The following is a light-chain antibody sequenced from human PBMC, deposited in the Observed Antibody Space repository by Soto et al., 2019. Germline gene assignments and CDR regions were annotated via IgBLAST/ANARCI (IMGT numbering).Light chain of an antibody. J-gene: IGKJ5*01. CDR2: DAS. CDR1: QSVSTY. Sequence: EIVLTQSPATLSLSPGERATLSCRASQSVSTYLVWYQQKPGQAPSLLIYDASNRATAIPARFSGSGSGTDFTLTISSLEPEDFAVYYCQQRSNWPPDFGQGTRLEIK. V-gene: IGKV3-11*01. CDR3: QQRSNWPPD.